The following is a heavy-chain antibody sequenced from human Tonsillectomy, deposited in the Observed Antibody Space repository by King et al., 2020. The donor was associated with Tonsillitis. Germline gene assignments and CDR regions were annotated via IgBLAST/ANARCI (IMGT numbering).Heavy chain of an antibody. CDR2: IYPGDSNT. CDR3: AKERWGQVDS. CDR1: GYKFTDHW. J-gene: IGHJ4*02. D-gene: IGHD5-24*01. V-gene: IGHV5-51*04. Sequence: VQLVESGAEVKKPGESLKISCKGSGYKFTDHWIGWVRQMPGKGLEWMGIIYPGDSNTTYSPSFQGQVTISADKPVSTAYLQWSSLKAADTAMYYCAKERWGQVDSWGQGTLLTVSS.